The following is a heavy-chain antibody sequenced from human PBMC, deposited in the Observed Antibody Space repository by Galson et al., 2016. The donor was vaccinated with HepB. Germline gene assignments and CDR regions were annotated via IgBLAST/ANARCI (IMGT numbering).Heavy chain of an antibody. CDR3: ARDGRRGYDMDV. V-gene: IGHV3-7*01. CDR1: GFTFSSNW. Sequence: SLRLSCATSGFTFSSNWMSWVRQAPGKGLEWVANIKQDGTENYVDSVEGRFTISRDNAKNSLYLQMNSLRDEDTAVYYCARDGRRGYDMDVWGQGTTVTASS. CDR2: IKQDGTE. J-gene: IGHJ6*02.